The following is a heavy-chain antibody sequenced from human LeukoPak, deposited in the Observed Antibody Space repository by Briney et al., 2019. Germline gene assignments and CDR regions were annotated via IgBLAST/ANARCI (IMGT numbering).Heavy chain of an antibody. D-gene: IGHD3-22*01. CDR3: ARRGAYYDSSGYYYFDY. J-gene: IGHJ4*02. V-gene: IGHV4-38-2*02. CDR2: MYHSGTT. Sequence: PSETLSLTCSVSGYSVSSGYYWGWIRQPPGKGLEWIGSMYHSGTTYYNPSLKSRVTLSVDTSKNQFSLKLSPVTAADTAVYYCARRGAYYDSSGYYYFDYWGQGNLVTVSS. CDR1: GYSVSSGYY.